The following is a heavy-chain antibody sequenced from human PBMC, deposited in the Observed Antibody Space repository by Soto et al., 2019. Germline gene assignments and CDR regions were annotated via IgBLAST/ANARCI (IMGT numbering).Heavy chain of an antibody. Sequence: QVQLVESGGGVVQPGRSLRLSCAASGFTFSSYAMHWVRQAPGKGLEWVAVISYDGSNKYYADSVKGRFTISRDNSKNTLYLQMNSLRAEDTAVYYCARATHYYDSSGYYYPRPYYYYYGMDVWGQGTTVTVSS. V-gene: IGHV3-30-3*01. CDR1: GFTFSSYA. J-gene: IGHJ6*02. CDR3: ARATHYYDSSGYYYPRPYYYYYGMDV. CDR2: ISYDGSNK. D-gene: IGHD3-22*01.